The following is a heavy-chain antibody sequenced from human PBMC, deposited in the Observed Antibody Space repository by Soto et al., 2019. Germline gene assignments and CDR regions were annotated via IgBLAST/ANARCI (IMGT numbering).Heavy chain of an antibody. Sequence: QVQLVESGGGVVQPGRSLRLSCSASGFPFSTYGMHWVRQAPGKGLECVAVISYDGSHEYDADSVKGRFTISRDNSKNMLYLEITSLRSEDAARYYCAKKDITLVREVVISAPVYPYDHHCLDFWGRGTTVTVS. CDR1: GFPFSTYG. V-gene: IGHV3-30*18. J-gene: IGHJ6*02. D-gene: IGHD3-10*01. CDR2: ISYDGSHE. CDR3: AKKDITLVREVVISAPVYPYDHHCLDF.